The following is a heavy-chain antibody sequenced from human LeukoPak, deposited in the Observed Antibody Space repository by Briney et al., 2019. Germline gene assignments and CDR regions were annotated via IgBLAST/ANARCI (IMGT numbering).Heavy chain of an antibody. V-gene: IGHV4-34*01. CDR1: GGSFSGYY. CDR2: INHSGST. J-gene: IGHJ3*02. CDR3: AREEDPDAFDI. Sequence: PSETLSLTCAVYGGSFSGYYWSWIRQPPGKGLEWIGEINHSGSTNYNRSLKSRVTISVDTSKNQFSLKLSPVTAADTAVYYCAREEDPDAFDIWGQGTMVTVSS.